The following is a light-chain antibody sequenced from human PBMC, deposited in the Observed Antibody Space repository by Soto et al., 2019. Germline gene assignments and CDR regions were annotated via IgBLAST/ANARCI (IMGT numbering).Light chain of an antibody. V-gene: IGKV3-20*01. J-gene: IGKJ1*01. Sequence: EIVLTQSPATLSLSPGERAILSCRASQSVGTYLAWYQQKPGQAPRLLIYDASNRATGIPDRFSGSGSGTDFTLTISRLEPEDFAVYYCQQYGSSGTFGQGTKVDIK. CDR3: QQYGSSGT. CDR1: QSVGTY. CDR2: DAS.